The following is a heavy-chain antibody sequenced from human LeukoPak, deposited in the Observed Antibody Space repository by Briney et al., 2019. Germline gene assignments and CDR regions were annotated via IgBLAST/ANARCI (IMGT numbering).Heavy chain of an antibody. CDR2: IYYSGST. J-gene: IGHJ4*02. V-gene: IGHV4-59*08. Sequence: PSETLSLTCTVSGGSISSYYWSWIRQPPGKGLEWIGYIYYSGSTYYNPSLKSRVTISVDTSKNQFSLKLSSVTAADTAVYYCARHIRNYYGSGINFDYWGQGTLVTVSS. CDR1: GGSISSYY. CDR3: ARHIRNYYGSGINFDY. D-gene: IGHD3-10*01.